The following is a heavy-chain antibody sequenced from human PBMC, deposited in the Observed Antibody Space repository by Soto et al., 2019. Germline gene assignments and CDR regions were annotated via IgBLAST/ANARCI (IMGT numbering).Heavy chain of an antibody. CDR3: AMVPIRGVVPAATTYYYGMDV. V-gene: IGHV4-31*03. Sequence: SETLSLTCTVSGGSISSGGYYWSWIRQHPGKGLEWIGYIYYSGSTYYNPSLKSRVTISVDTSKNQFSLKLSSVTAADTAVYYCAMVPIRGVVPAATTYYYGMDVWGQGTTVTVSS. CDR2: IYYSGST. CDR1: GGSISSGGYY. J-gene: IGHJ6*02. D-gene: IGHD2-2*01.